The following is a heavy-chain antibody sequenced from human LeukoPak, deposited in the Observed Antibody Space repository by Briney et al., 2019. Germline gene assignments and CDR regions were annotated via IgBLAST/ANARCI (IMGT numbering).Heavy chain of an antibody. CDR2: IYYSGST. CDR1: GFTFSSYA. J-gene: IGHJ3*02. V-gene: IGHV4-39*01. CDR3: ARQSQVVGYAFDI. Sequence: KTGGSLRLSCAASGFTFSSYAMSWFRQPPGKGLEWIGSIYYSGSTYYNPSLKSRVTISVDTSKNQFSLKLSSVTAADTAVYYCARQSQVVGYAFDIWGQGTMVTVSS. D-gene: IGHD2-15*01.